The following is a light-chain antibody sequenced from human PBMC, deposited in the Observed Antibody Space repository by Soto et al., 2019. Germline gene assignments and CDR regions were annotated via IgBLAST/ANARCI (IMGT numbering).Light chain of an antibody. V-gene: IGKV3D-15*01. Sequence: KPSVVAVSLSPWKRATLSCRASQSVRSDYFAWYQQKPGQAPRVIIFGVSTRATGVPDRFSGSGSGSEFTLTISGLQSEDFAVYYCQQYNNWPLITFGQGTRLEIK. J-gene: IGKJ5*01. CDR3: QQYNNWPLIT. CDR2: GVS. CDR1: QSVRSD.